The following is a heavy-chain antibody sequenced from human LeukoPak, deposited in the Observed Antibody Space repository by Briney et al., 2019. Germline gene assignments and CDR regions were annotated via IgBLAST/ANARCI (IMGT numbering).Heavy chain of an antibody. CDR2: ISSSSSYI. J-gene: IGHJ3*02. V-gene: IGHV3-21*01. CDR3: ARDPIYYYDSSGYGPSDAFDI. D-gene: IGHD3-22*01. CDR1: GFTFSSYS. Sequence: PGGSLRLSCAASGFTFSSYSMNWVRQAPGKGLEWVSSISSSSSYIYYADSVKGRFTISRDNAKNSLYLQTNSLRAEDTAVYYCARDPIYYYDSSGYGPSDAFDIWGQGTMVTVSS.